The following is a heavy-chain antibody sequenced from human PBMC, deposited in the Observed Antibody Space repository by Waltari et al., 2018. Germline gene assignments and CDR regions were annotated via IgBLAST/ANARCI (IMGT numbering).Heavy chain of an antibody. CDR1: GGSISSYY. CDR3: ATPGIAVAGTDHDAFDI. CDR2: IYTSGST. D-gene: IGHD6-19*01. J-gene: IGHJ3*02. V-gene: IGHV4-4*07. Sequence: QVQLQESGPGLVKPSETLSLTCTVSGGSISSYYWSWIRQPAGKGLEWIGRIYTSGSTNYNPSLKSRVTISVDTSKNQFSLKLSSVTAADTAVYYCATPGIAVAGTDHDAFDIWGQGTMVTVSS.